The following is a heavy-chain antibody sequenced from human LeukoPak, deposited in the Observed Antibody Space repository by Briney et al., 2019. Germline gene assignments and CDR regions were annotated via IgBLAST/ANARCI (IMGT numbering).Heavy chain of an antibody. Sequence: ASVKVSCKASGYTFTDYNIHWVRQAPGQGLEWMGRINPSSGGTNFAQKFQGRVTMTRDTSISTAYMELSRLRSDDTAVYYCARDLKAGYWGQGTLVTVSS. J-gene: IGHJ4*02. CDR3: ARDLKAGY. CDR2: INPSSGGT. CDR1: GYTFTDYN. D-gene: IGHD6-25*01. V-gene: IGHV1-2*06.